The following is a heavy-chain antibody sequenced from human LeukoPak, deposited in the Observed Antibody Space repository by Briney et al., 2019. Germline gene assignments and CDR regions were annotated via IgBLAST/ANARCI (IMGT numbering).Heavy chain of an antibody. CDR2: INTNTGNP. J-gene: IGHJ6*03. D-gene: IGHD6-13*01. Sequence: GASVKVSCKASGYTFTSYAMNWVRQAPGQGLEWMGWINTNTGNPTYAQGFTGRFVFSLDTSVSTAYLQISSLKAEDTAVYYCARDGYSSSYYYYYMDVWGKGSTVTVSS. CDR1: GYTFTSYA. CDR3: ARDGYSSSYYYYYMDV. V-gene: IGHV7-4-1*02.